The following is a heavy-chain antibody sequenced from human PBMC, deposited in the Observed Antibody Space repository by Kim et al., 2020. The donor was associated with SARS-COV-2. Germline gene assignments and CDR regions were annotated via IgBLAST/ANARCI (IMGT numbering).Heavy chain of an antibody. V-gene: IGHV3-15*01. J-gene: IGHJ3*02. Sequence: GGSLRLSCAASGFTFSNAWMSWVRQAPGKGLEWVGRIKSKTDGGTTDYAAPVKGRFTISRDDSKTTLYLQMNSLKTEDTAVYYCTTSFRARGLKSKVVVRDDAFDIWGQGTMVTVSS. CDR1: GFTFSNAW. CDR3: TTSFRARGLKSKVVVRDDAFDI. CDR2: IKSKTDGGTT. D-gene: IGHD3-22*01.